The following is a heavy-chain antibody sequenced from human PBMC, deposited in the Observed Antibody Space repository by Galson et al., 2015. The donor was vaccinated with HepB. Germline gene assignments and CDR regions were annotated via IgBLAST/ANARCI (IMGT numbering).Heavy chain of an antibody. CDR2: IYSGGDT. D-gene: IGHD6-13*01. CDR3: TRALPYSSTWFPTY. J-gene: IGHJ4*02. V-gene: IGHV3-66*02. Sequence: SLRLSCAASGFTVSSSYMSWFRQASGKGLEWVSAIYSGGDTYYADSVKGRFTISRDNSKNTLYLQMNGLRTEDTAVYYCTRALPYSSTWFPTYWGQGTLVTVSS. CDR1: GFTVSSSY.